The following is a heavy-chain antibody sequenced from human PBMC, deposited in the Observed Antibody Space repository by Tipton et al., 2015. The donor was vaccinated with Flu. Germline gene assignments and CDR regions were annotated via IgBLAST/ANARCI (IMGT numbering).Heavy chain of an antibody. CDR3: ARVRYGSGYDF. Sequence: QLVQSGAEVRKPGASVKVSCEASGSTLTGYYLHWVRQAPGQGLEWMGWINPQGDGTRYAQKFQGRLTLTRDTSISTAYMELSSLNSDDTAVYFCARVRYGSGYDFGVQGTMVTVSS. CDR1: GSTLTGYY. J-gene: IGHJ4*02. CDR2: INPQGDGT. D-gene: IGHD3-9*01. V-gene: IGHV1-2*02.